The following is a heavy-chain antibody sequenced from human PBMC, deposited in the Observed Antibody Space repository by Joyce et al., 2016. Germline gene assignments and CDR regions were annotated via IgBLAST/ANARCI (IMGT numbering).Heavy chain of an antibody. CDR1: GGSISSSSYY. Sequence: QLQLQESGPGLVKPSETLSLTCTVSGGSISSSSYYWGWIRQPPGKEPEWIGNIFHSGITFYNPALKSRVTLSVDTSKNQFSLKLISVTAADTAVYYCARLYKGVVIPNRIRAWFDPWGQGTLVTVSS. CDR3: ARLYKGVVIPNRIRAWFDP. D-gene: IGHD2-2*01. J-gene: IGHJ5*02. CDR2: IFHSGIT. V-gene: IGHV4-39*01.